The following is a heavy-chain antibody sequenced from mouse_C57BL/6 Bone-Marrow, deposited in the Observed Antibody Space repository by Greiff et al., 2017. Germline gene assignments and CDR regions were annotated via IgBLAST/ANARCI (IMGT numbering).Heavy chain of an antibody. CDR1: GYTFTSYW. CDR3: ARYDYDGAWFAY. Sequence: QVQLQQPGAELVKPGASVKLSCKASGYTFTSYWMQWVKQRPGQGLEWIGEIDPSDSYTNYNQKFKGKATLTVDTSSSTAYMQLSSLTSEDSAVYYWARYDYDGAWFAYWGQGTLVTVSA. CDR2: IDPSDSYT. J-gene: IGHJ3*01. V-gene: IGHV1-50*01. D-gene: IGHD2-4*01.